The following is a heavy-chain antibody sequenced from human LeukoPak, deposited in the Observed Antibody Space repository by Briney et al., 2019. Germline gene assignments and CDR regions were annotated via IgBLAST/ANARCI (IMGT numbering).Heavy chain of an antibody. V-gene: IGHV4-34*01. D-gene: IGHD6-13*01. CDR1: GGSFSGYY. J-gene: IGHJ5*02. Sequence: PPETLSLTCAVYGGSFSGYYWSWIRQPPGKGLEWIGEINHSGSTNYNPSLKSRVTISVDTSKNQFSLKLSSVTAADTAVYYCARAVYGSSSWYNWFDPWGQGTLVTVSS. CDR2: INHSGST. CDR3: ARAVYGSSSWYNWFDP.